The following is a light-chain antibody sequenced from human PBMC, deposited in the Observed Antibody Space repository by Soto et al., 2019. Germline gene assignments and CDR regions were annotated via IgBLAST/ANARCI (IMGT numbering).Light chain of an antibody. CDR2: EVS. J-gene: IGLJ2*01. V-gene: IGLV2-14*01. CDR3: SSYTSSSTLVV. Sequence: QSALTQPASVSGSPEQSITISCTGTSSDVGGYNYVFWYQHHPGKAPKLIIYEVSNRPSGVSNRFSGSKSDNTASLTISGLQAEDEADYYCSSYTSSSTLVVFGGGTKLTVL. CDR1: SSDVGGYNY.